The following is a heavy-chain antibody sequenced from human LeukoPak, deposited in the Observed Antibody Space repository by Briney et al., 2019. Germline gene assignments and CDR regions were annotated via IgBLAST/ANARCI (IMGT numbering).Heavy chain of an antibody. D-gene: IGHD6-19*01. CDR2: ISSSSSYI. Sequence: GGSLRLSCAAPGFTFSSYSMSWVRQAPGKGLEWVSSISSSSSYIYYADSVKGRFTISRDNAKSSVYPQMNSLRAEDTAVYYCARVVAVAGRAFDIWGQGTMVTVSS. J-gene: IGHJ3*02. CDR3: ARVVAVAGRAFDI. CDR1: GFTFSSYS. V-gene: IGHV3-21*01.